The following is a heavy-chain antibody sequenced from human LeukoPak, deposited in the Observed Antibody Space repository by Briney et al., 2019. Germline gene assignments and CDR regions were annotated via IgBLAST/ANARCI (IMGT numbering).Heavy chain of an antibody. J-gene: IGHJ5*02. V-gene: IGHV1-18*04. CDR3: ARAMVRGVITLWFDP. Sequence: ASVKVSCKASGYTFTSYGISWVRQAPGQGLEWMGWISAYNGNTNYAQKLQGRVTMTTDTSMSTAYMELRSLRSDDTAVYYCARAMVRGVITLWFDPWGQGTLVTVSS. CDR2: ISAYNGNT. D-gene: IGHD3-10*01. CDR1: GYTFTSYG.